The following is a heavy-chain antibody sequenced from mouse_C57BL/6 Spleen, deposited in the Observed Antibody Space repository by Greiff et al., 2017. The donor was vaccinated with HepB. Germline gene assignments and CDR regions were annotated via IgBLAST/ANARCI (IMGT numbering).Heavy chain of an antibody. J-gene: IGHJ3*01. D-gene: IGHD2-5*01. V-gene: IGHV3-6*01. CDR3: ASTYYSNFWFAY. CDR1: GYSITSGYY. CDR2: ISYDGSN. Sequence: EVKLMESGPGLVKPSQSLSLTCSVTGYSITSGYYWNWIRQFPGNKLEWMGYISYDGSNNYNPSLKNRISITRDTSKNQFFLKLNSVTTEDTATYYCASTYYSNFWFAYWGQGTLVTVSA.